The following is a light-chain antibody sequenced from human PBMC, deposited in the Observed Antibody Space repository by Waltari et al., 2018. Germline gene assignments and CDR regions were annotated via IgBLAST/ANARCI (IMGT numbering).Light chain of an antibody. V-gene: IGKV1-39*01. Sequence: DIEMTQSPSSLSASVGDRVIITCRASQSIGPYINWYQQKPGTAPKLLIYDASIVQTGVPSKFSGSGSGTVFTLTISSLQPEDFATYYCQQNSNVPPTFGLGTKVEIK. J-gene: IGKJ1*01. CDR1: QSIGPY. CDR3: QQNSNVPPT. CDR2: DAS.